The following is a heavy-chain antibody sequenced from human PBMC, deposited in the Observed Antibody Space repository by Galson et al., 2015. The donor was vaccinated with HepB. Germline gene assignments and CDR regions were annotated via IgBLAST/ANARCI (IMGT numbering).Heavy chain of an antibody. CDR1: GYTFTSYY. J-gene: IGHJ6*03. Sequence: SVKVSCKASGYTFTSYYMHWVRQAPGQGLEWMGIINPSGGSTSYAQKFQGRVTMTRDTSTSIAYMELSSLRSEDTAVYYCARVGRRPYYYGSGSYYNALESYNYYMDVWGKGTTVTVSS. CDR3: ARVGRRPYYYGSGSYYNALESYNYYMDV. CDR2: INPSGGST. V-gene: IGHV1-46*01. D-gene: IGHD3-10*01.